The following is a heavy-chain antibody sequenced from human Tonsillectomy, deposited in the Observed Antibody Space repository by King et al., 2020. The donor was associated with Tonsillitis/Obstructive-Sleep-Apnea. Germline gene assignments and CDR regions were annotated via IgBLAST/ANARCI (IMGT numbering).Heavy chain of an antibody. CDR1: GFTFSTYW. CDR2: IKQDGSEK. Sequence: VQLVESGGGLVQLGGSLRLSCAASGFTFSTYWMTWVRQAPGKGLEWVANIKQDGSEKYYVESVKGRFTISRDNAKNSLYLQMNSLRPEDTAVYYCARDFTGYCSGGNCYSSGENYWGQGTLVTVSS. V-gene: IGHV3-7*04. J-gene: IGHJ4*02. CDR3: ARDFTGYCSGGNCYSSGENY. D-gene: IGHD2-15*01.